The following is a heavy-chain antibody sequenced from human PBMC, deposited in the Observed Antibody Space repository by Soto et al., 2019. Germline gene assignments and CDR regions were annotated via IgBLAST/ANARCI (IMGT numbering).Heavy chain of an antibody. CDR3: AKDRRDSYGYGY. CDR2: ISGSGAGT. D-gene: IGHD5-18*01. V-gene: IGHV3-23*01. CDR1: GFTFSSYA. Sequence: EVQLLESGGGLVQPGGSLRLSCAASGFTFSSYAMSWVRQAPGKGLEWVSAISGSGAGTYYADSVKGRFTISRDNSKNTRYLQMHSLRAEDTAVSYCAKDRRDSYGYGYWGQGTLVTVSS. J-gene: IGHJ4*02.